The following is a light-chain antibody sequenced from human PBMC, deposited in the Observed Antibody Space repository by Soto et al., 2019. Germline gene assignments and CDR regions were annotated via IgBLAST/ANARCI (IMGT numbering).Light chain of an antibody. V-gene: IGLV1-40*01. J-gene: IGLJ1*01. CDR1: NSNIGSHFD. CDR3: QSYDRTLGGSRI. Sequence: QSVLTQPPSVSGAPGQTVTISCTGSNSNIGSHFDVHWYQQLPGTAPKLIIFSNNNRPSGVPDRFSGSRSGTSASLAITGLQAEDEADYFCQSYDRTLGGSRIFGNGNKVTVL. CDR2: SNN.